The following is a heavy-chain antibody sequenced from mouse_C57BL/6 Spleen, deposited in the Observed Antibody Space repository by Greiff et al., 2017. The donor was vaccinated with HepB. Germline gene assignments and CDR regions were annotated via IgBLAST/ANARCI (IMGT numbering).Heavy chain of an antibody. CDR1: GYTFTSYW. CDR3: AREGLAVGGYFEV. Sequence: QVQLQQPGAELVRPGTSVKLSCKASGYTFTSYWMHWVKQRPGQGLEWIGVIDPSDSYTNYNQKFKGKATLTVDTSSSTAYMQLSSLTSEDSAVYYCAREGLAVGGYFEVWGTGTTVTVSS. D-gene: IGHD1-1*02. CDR2: IDPSDSYT. V-gene: IGHV1-59*01. J-gene: IGHJ1*03.